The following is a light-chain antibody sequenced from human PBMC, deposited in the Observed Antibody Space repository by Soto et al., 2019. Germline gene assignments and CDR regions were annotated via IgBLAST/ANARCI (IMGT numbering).Light chain of an antibody. J-gene: IGKJ2*02. Sequence: EIVLTQSPATLSLSPGERASLSCRASQSVSTYLAWYQQTPGQAPRLLIYDASTRATGSTGRFSGSGYGTDVTPTISSLEAEDVAVYYCQQCSNWPPSTFGQGTKMVIK. CDR3: QQCSNWPPST. V-gene: IGKV3-11*01. CDR1: QSVSTY. CDR2: DAS.